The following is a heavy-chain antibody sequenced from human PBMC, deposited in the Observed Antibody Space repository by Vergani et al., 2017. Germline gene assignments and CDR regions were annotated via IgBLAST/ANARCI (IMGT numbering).Heavy chain of an antibody. D-gene: IGHD3-22*01. V-gene: IGHV1-3*01. CDR3: ARGLGAYDTQVDYFDY. J-gene: IGHJ4*02. CDR1: GYTFTSYA. Sequence: QVQLVQSGAEVKKPGASVKVSCKASGYTFTSYAMHWVRQAPGQRLEWMGWINAGNGNTKYSQKFQGRVTITRDTSASTAYMELSSLRSEDTAVYYCARGLGAYDTQVDYFDYWGQGTLVTVSS. CDR2: INAGNGNT.